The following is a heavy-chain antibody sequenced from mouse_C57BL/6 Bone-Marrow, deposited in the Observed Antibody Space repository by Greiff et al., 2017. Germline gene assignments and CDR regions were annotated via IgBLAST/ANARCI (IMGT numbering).Heavy chain of an antibody. Sequence: VQLQQSGAELMKPGASVKLSCKATGYTFTGYWIEWVKQRPGHGLEWIGEILPGSGSTNYNEKVKGKATFTADKSSNTAYMQLSSLTTEDSTIYYGARDYGRGTLYAMDYWGQGTSVTVSS. V-gene: IGHV1-9*01. D-gene: IGHD1-1*01. CDR3: ARDYGRGTLYAMDY. CDR2: ILPGSGST. CDR1: GYTFTGYW. J-gene: IGHJ4*01.